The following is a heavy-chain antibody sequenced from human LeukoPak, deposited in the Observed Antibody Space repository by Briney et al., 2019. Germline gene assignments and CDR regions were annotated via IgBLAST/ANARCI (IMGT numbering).Heavy chain of an antibody. Sequence: PGGSLRLSCSASRLPFGTYGVSWVRQAPGKGLEWVANINQDGSEKYYVDSVRGRFSISRDNAKNSLYLQMNSPRAEDTAVYYWSNAQLYFATGSGGSWGQGTLVTVSS. CDR1: RLPFGTYG. D-gene: IGHD2-15*01. CDR3: SNAQLYFATGSGGS. J-gene: IGHJ5*02. CDR2: INQDGSEK. V-gene: IGHV3-7*05.